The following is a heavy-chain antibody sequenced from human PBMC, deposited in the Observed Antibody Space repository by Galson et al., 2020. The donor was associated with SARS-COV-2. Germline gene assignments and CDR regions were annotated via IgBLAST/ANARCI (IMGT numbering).Heavy chain of an antibody. CDR3: ARGRDGYSSAGAFDV. CDR2: VWTSGST. Sequence: SETLSLTCTASRGSIDSYYWRWIRQPAGKGLEWIGRVWTSGSTNYNPSLKSRLTLSVDVSKNQFSLRLSSVTAADTAMYYCARGRDGYSSAGAFDVWGQGTMVTVSS. CDR1: RGSIDSYY. V-gene: IGHV4-4*07. D-gene: IGHD2-15*01. J-gene: IGHJ3*01.